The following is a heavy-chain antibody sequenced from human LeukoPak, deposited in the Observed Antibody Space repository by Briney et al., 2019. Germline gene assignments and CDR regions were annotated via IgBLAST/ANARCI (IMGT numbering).Heavy chain of an antibody. Sequence: SGTLSLTCGVSGGSISSSGYYWSWIRQHPGEGLEWIGYIYYSGSTYYNPSLESRVTISIDTSRNQYSLKLSSVTGADTAVYFCARGYCSSISCYTLDSWGRGTLVTVSS. J-gene: IGHJ4*02. V-gene: IGHV4-31*11. CDR3: ARGYCSSISCYTLDS. CDR1: GGSISSSGYY. D-gene: IGHD2-2*02. CDR2: IYYSGST.